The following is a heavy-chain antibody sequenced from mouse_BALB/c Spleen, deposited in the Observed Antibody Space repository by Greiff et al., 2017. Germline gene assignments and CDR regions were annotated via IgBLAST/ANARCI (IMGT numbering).Heavy chain of an antibody. D-gene: IGHD2-14*01. Sequence: VQLQQPGAELVKPGASVKMSCKASGYTFTSYNMHWVKQTPGQGLEWIGAIYPGNGDTSYNQKFKGKATLTADKSSSTAYMQLSSLTSEDSAVYYCATEVRAWFAYWGQGTLVTVSA. J-gene: IGHJ3*01. CDR1: GYTFTSYN. CDR2: IYPGNGDT. CDR3: ATEVRAWFAY. V-gene: IGHV1-12*01.